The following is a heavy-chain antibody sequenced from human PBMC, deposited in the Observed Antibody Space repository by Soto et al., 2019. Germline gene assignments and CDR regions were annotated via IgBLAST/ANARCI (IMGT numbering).Heavy chain of an antibody. CDR1: SGSFSGYY. V-gene: IGHV4-34*01. CDR3: ARGGPLRREDYYYYGMDV. CDR2: INHSGST. Sequence: SETLSLTCAVYSGSFSGYYWSWIRQPPGKGLEWIGEINHSGSTNYNPSLKSRVTISVDTSKNQFSLKLSSVTAADTAVYYCARGGPLRREDYYYYGMDVWGQGTTVTVSS. D-gene: IGHD1-26*01. J-gene: IGHJ6*02.